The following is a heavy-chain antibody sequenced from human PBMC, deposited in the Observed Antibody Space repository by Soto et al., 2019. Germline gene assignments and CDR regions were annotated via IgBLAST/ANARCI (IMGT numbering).Heavy chain of an antibody. CDR3: AHIVVAGLGYYFYY. CDR1: GFSLSSTRMA. J-gene: IGHJ4*02. CDR2: IYWDDDK. D-gene: IGHD6-19*01. V-gene: IGHV2-5*02. Sequence: QITLKESGPTLVKPTQTLTLTCTFSGFSLSSTRMAVGWIRQPPGKALEWLALIYWDDDKRYSPFLKSRLTIAKDTSKNQVVLTMSNMDPVDTARYYWAHIVVAGLGYYFYYWGQGTLVTVSS.